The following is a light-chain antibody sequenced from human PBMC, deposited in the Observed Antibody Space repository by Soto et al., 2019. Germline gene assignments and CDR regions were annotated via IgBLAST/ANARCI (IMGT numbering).Light chain of an antibody. CDR3: AAWDDSVSGPV. CDR1: SSNIGTNY. V-gene: IGLV1-47*01. J-gene: IGLJ2*01. Sequence: QSVLTQSPSASGTPGQRVTVSCSGSSSNIGTNYVYWYQQLPGTAPKVLIYSTDKRPSGVPDRFSGSKSGTSASLAISGLRSEDEADYYCAAWDDSVSGPVFGVGTKLTVL. CDR2: STD.